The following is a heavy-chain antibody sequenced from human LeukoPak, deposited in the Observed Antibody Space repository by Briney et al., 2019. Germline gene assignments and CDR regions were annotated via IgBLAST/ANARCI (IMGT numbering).Heavy chain of an antibody. D-gene: IGHD3-22*01. Sequence: EASETLSLTCAVYGGSFSGYYWSWIRQPPGKGLEWIGEINHSGSTNYNPSLKSRVTISVDTSKNQFSLKLSSVTAADAAVYYCARDLGVVVIPTGEYFFDYWGQGTLVTVSS. V-gene: IGHV4-34*01. J-gene: IGHJ4*02. CDR2: INHSGST. CDR3: ARDLGVVVIPTGEYFFDY. CDR1: GGSFSGYY.